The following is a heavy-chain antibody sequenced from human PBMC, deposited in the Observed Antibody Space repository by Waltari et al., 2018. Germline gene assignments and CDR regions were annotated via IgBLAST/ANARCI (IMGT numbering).Heavy chain of an antibody. CDR3: AKGGAGMYAFDI. CDR2: IYTSGSP. Sequence: QVQLQESGPGLVKPSETLSLTCAVSGYSISSGYYWGWIRQPPGKGLEWIGSIYTSGSPYYNPSPKRRVTISVDTSKNQFSLKLTAVTAADTSVYYCAKGGAGMYAFDIWGQGTMVTVSS. J-gene: IGHJ3*02. D-gene: IGHD3-16*01. CDR1: GYSISSGYY. V-gene: IGHV4-38-2*01.